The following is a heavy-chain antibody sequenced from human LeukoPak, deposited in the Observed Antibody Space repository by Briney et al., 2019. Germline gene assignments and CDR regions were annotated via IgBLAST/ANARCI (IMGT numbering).Heavy chain of an antibody. CDR3: ARDHMTTVAVYYYYGMDV. CDR2: ISYDGSNK. J-gene: IGHJ6*02. Sequence: PGGSLRLSCAASGFTFSSYAMHWVRQAPGKGLEWVAVISYDGSNKYYADSVKGRFTISRDNSKNTLYLQMNSLRAEDTAVYYCARDHMTTVAVYYYYGMDVWGQGTTVTVSS. CDR1: GFTFSSYA. D-gene: IGHD4-11*01. V-gene: IGHV3-30-3*01.